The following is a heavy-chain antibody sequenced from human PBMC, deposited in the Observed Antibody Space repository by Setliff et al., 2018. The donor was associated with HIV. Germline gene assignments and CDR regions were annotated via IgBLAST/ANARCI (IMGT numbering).Heavy chain of an antibody. Sequence: ASVKVSCKASGYTFTSYYMHWVRQAPGQGLEWMGIINPSGGSTSYAQKFQGRVTMTRDTSTSTVYMELSSLRSEDTAVYYCARDTGGRITMVRGVMCALDYWGQGTLVTVSS. CDR1: GYTFTSYY. V-gene: IGHV1-46*01. D-gene: IGHD3-10*01. CDR3: ARDTGGRITMVRGVMCALDY. CDR2: INPSGGST. J-gene: IGHJ4*02.